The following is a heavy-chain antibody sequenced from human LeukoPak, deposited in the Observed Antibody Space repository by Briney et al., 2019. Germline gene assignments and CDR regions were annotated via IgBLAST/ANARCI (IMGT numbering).Heavy chain of an antibody. CDR2: IKYDGSEK. CDR3: ARAPREWLLGYYFDY. D-gene: IGHD3-3*01. CDR1: GFTFSTYW. J-gene: IGHJ4*02. V-gene: IGHV3-7*01. Sequence: GGSLRLSCAASGFTFSTYWMSWVRQAPGKGLEWGANIKYDGSEKYYVDSVNGRFTISRDNAKNSLYLQMNSLRAEDTAVYYCARAPREWLLGYYFDYWGQGTLVTVSS.